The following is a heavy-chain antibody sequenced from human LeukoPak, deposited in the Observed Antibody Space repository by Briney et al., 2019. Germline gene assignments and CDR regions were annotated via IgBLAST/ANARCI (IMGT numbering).Heavy chain of an antibody. J-gene: IGHJ4*02. Sequence: SVKVSCKASGGTFSSYAISWVRQAPGQGLEWMGRIIPILGIANYAQKFQGRVTITADKSTSTAYMELSSLRSEDTAVYYCARGLSYYYDSSGYYYPTYYFDYWGQGTLVTASS. CDR2: IIPILGIA. CDR3: ARGLSYYYDSSGYYYPTYYFDY. CDR1: GGTFSSYA. D-gene: IGHD3-22*01. V-gene: IGHV1-69*04.